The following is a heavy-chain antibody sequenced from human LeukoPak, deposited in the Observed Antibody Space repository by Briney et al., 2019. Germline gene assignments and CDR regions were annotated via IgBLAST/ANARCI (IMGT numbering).Heavy chain of an antibody. CDR1: GYTFTNYW. CDR3: ARGRWDDYGDYFGG. Sequence: GESLKISRNGSGYTFTNYWICWVRQMPGKGLEWMGIIYPGDSNTSYSQSFQGQVTISADRSISPAYLQWGSLKASDTAMYYCARGRWDDYGDYFGGWGQGTLVTVSS. J-gene: IGHJ4*02. CDR2: IYPGDSNT. D-gene: IGHD4-17*01. V-gene: IGHV5-51*01.